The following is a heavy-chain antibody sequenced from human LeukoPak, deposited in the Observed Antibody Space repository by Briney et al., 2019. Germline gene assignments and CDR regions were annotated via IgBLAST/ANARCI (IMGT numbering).Heavy chain of an antibody. D-gene: IGHD7-27*01. CDR3: ATSYDRPWGRDFDY. CDR1: GFTFSSYA. CDR2: INYSGST. J-gene: IGHJ4*02. Sequence: GSLRLSCAASGFTFSSYAMSWVRQPPGKGLEWLGEINYSGSTHYNPSPKSRVTLSIDTSKNQFSLRLSSVTAADTAVYYCATSYDRPWGRDFDYWGQGTLVTVSP. V-gene: IGHV4-34*08.